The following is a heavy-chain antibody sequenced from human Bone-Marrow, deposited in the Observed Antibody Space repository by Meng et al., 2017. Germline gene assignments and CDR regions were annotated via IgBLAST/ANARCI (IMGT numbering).Heavy chain of an antibody. CDR2: ISGSGGST. J-gene: IGHJ3*02. CDR1: GFTFSSYA. V-gene: IGHV3-23*01. CDR3: AKDFSHLQNPFDGVHAFDI. D-gene: IGHD3-10*01. Sequence: GGSLRLSCAASGFTFSSYAMSWVRQAPGKGLEWVSAISGSGGSTYYADSVKGRFTISRDNSKNTLYLQMNSLRAEDTAVYYCAKDFSHLQNPFDGVHAFDIWGQGTMVTVSS.